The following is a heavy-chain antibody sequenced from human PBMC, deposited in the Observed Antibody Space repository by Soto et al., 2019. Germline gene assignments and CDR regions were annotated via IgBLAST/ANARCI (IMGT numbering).Heavy chain of an antibody. CDR1: GGSISSGGYY. Sequence: TLSLTCTVSGGSISSGGYYWSWIRQHPGKGLEWIGYIYYSGSTYYNPSLKSRVTISVDTSKNQFSLKLSSVTAADTAVYYCARMAGNFYYYYYGMDVWGQGTTVTVSS. CDR2: IYYSGST. CDR3: ARMAGNFYYYYYGMDV. V-gene: IGHV4-31*03. J-gene: IGHJ6*02.